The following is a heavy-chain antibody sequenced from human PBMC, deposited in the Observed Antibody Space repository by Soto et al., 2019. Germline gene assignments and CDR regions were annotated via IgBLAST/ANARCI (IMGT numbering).Heavy chain of an antibody. CDR2: IYYSGST. D-gene: IGHD1-1*01. J-gene: IGHJ4*02. Sequence: SETLSLTCTVSGGSISSYYWSWIRQPPGKGLEWIGYIYYSGSTNYNPSLKSRVTISVDTSKNQFSLKLSPVTAADTAVYYCARSNAGDFDYWGQGTLVTVSS. CDR1: GGSISSYY. V-gene: IGHV4-59*08. CDR3: ARSNAGDFDY.